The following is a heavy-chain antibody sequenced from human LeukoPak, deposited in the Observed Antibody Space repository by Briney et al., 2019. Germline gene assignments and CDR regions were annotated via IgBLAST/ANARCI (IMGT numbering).Heavy chain of an antibody. CDR2: ISSSGSAI. CDR1: GFTFSDSY. CDR3: ARGLVATKRFDY. Sequence: GGSLRLSCAASGFTFSDSYMNWIRQAPGKGLEWVSYISSSGSAIYYADSVKGRFTISRDNAKNSLYLQMNSLRAEDTAVYYCARGLVATKRFDYWGQGTLVTVSS. D-gene: IGHD5-12*01. J-gene: IGHJ4*02. V-gene: IGHV3-11*04.